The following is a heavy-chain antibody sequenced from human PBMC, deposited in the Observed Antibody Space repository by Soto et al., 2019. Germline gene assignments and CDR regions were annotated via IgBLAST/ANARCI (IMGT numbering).Heavy chain of an antibody. CDR2: IYYSGST. Sequence: PSETLSLTCTVSGGSISSRDYYWSWIRQPPGKGLEWIGYIYYSGSTYYNPSLKSRVTISVDTSKNQFSLKLSSVTAADTAVYYCARDKRITIFGVVIEGDPTDYYGMDVWGQGTTVTVSS. J-gene: IGHJ6*02. CDR1: GGSISSRDYY. V-gene: IGHV4-30-4*01. CDR3: ARDKRITIFGVVIEGDPTDYYGMDV. D-gene: IGHD3-3*01.